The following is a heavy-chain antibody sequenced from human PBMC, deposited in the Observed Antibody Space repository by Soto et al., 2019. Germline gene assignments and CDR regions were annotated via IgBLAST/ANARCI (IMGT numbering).Heavy chain of an antibody. D-gene: IGHD2-2*01. J-gene: IGHJ4*02. Sequence: EVQLLESGGGLVQPGGSLRLSCAASGFTFSSYAMSWVRQAPGKGLEWVSTIIGSGGSTYYADSVKGRFTSYRDNSKNTLYLQMNSLRAEDTAVYYCATARYCSSTSCKGGDYWGQGTLVTVSS. CDR2: IIGSGGST. CDR3: ATARYCSSTSCKGGDY. V-gene: IGHV3-23*01. CDR1: GFTFSSYA.